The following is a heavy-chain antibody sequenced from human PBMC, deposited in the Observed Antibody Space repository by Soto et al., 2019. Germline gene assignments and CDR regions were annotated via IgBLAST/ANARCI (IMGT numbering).Heavy chain of an antibody. CDR2: ISSSGSIK. CDR1: GFTFSSYE. J-gene: IGHJ6*02. CDR3: ARDPRIAVDGSGYYYYGMDV. D-gene: IGHD6-13*01. V-gene: IGHV3-48*03. Sequence: GGSLRLSCAASGFTFSSYEMNWVRQAPGKGLEWVSYISSSGSIKYYADSVKGRFTISRDNAKNSLYLQMNSLRAEDTAVYYCARDPRIAVDGSGYYYYGMDVWGQGTTVTVSS.